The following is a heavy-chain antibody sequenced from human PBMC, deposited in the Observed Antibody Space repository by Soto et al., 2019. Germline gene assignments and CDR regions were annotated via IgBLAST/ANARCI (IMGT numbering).Heavy chain of an antibody. CDR1: GFTFSSYS. J-gene: IGHJ4*02. CDR3: ARRVMVATEASILGGYYFDY. CDR2: ISSSSSYI. Sequence: EVQLVESGGGLVKPGGSLRLSCAASGFTFSSYSMNWVRQAPGKRLEWVSSISSSSSYIYYADSVKGRFTISRDNAKNSLYLQMNSLRAEDTAVYYCARRVMVATEASILGGYYFDYWGQGTLVTVSS. V-gene: IGHV3-21*01. D-gene: IGHD5-12*01.